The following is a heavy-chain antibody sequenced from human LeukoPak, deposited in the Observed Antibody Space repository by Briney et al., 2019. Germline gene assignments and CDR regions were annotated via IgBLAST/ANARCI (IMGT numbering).Heavy chain of an antibody. Sequence: SETLSLTCTVSGGSTSSYYWSWIRQPPGKGLEWIGYIYYSGSTNYNPSLKSRVTISVDTSKNQFSLKLSSVTAADTAVYYCASHYYDSSGYYPDAFDIWGQGTMVTVSS. CDR1: GGSTSSYY. CDR2: IYYSGST. CDR3: ASHYYDSSGYYPDAFDI. V-gene: IGHV4-59*08. J-gene: IGHJ3*02. D-gene: IGHD3-22*01.